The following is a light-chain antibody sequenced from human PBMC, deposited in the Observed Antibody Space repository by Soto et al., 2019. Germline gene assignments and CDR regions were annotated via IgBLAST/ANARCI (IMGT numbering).Light chain of an antibody. Sequence: EIVLTQSPATLSLSPGERATLSCRASQSVNNYLAWYQQKPGQAPRLLIYDTSDRASGIPARFSGSGSGTDFTLTISNLEPEDFAVYYCQQHSHWPPWTFGQGTRVEIQ. CDR2: DTS. CDR3: QQHSHWPPWT. CDR1: QSVNNY. V-gene: IGKV3-11*01. J-gene: IGKJ1*01.